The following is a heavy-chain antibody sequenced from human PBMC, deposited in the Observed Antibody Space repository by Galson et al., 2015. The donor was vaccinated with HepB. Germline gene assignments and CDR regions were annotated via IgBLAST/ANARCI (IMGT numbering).Heavy chain of an antibody. V-gene: IGHV4-31*03. Sequence: TLSLTCTVSGGSISSGGYYWSWIRQHPGKGLEWIGYIYYSGSTYYNPSLKSRVTISVDTSKNQFSLKLSSVTAADTAVYYCAREGDGGNSDGPNFWYWGQGTLVTVSS. J-gene: IGHJ4*02. CDR3: AREGDGGNSDGPNFWY. CDR1: GGSISSGGYY. D-gene: IGHD4-23*01. CDR2: IYYSGST.